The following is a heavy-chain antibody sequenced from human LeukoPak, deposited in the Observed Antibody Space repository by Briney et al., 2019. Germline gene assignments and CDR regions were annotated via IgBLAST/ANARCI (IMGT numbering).Heavy chain of an antibody. CDR2: INPNSGGT. CDR1: GYTFTGYY. CDR3: ARGARRRTRQYYDILTGPYYFDY. D-gene: IGHD3-9*01. V-gene: IGHV1-2*04. Sequence: ASVKVSCKASGYTFTGYYMHWVRQAPGQGLEWMGWINPNSGGTNYAQKFQGWVTMTRDTSISTAYMELSRLRSDDTAVYYCARGARRRTRQYYDILTGPYYFDYWGQGTLVTVSS. J-gene: IGHJ4*02.